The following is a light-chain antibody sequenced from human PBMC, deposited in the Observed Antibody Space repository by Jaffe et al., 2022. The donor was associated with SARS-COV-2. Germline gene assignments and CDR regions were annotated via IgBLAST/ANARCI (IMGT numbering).Light chain of an antibody. J-gene: IGKJ4*01. CDR1: QSVGRA. CDR3: QHRSNWPLT. Sequence: EIVLIQSPATLSLSPGERATLSCRASQSVGRALAWYQQRPGQAPRLLIYDASNRATGIPARFSGSGSGTDFTLTISSLEPEDFAVYYCQHRSNWPLTFGGGTKVEIK. V-gene: IGKV3-11*01. CDR2: DAS.